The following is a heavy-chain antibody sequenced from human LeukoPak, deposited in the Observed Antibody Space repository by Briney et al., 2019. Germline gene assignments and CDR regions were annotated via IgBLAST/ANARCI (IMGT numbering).Heavy chain of an antibody. J-gene: IGHJ4*02. CDR3: ARDYCSSTSRLFDY. CDR2: IYYSETT. V-gene: IGHV4-31*03. Sequence: SETLSLTCTVSGGSISSGGYYWSWIRQHPGKGLEWIGYIYYSETTYYNPSLKSRVTISVNTSKNQFSLKLSSVTAADTAAYYCARDYCSSTSRLFDYWGQGTLVTVSS. CDR1: GGSISSGGYY. D-gene: IGHD2-2*01.